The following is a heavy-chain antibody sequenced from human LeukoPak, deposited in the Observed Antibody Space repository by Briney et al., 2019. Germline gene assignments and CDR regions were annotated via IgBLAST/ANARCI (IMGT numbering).Heavy chain of an antibody. D-gene: IGHD6-13*01. CDR1: GFTFSSYA. CDR2: ISYDGSNK. CDR3: ARDGSSWYNALDYYYYMDV. V-gene: IGHV3-30*04. Sequence: GGSLRLSCAASGFTFSSYAMHWVRQAPGKGLEGVAVISYDGSNKYYADSVKGRFTISRDNSKNTLYLQMNSLRAEDTAVYYCARDGSSWYNALDYYYYMDVWGKGTTVTVSS. J-gene: IGHJ6*03.